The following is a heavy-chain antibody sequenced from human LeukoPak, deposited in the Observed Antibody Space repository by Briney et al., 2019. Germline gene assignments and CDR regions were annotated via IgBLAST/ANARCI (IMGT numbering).Heavy chain of an antibody. J-gene: IGHJ4*02. D-gene: IGHD1-26*01. CDR1: GFTFSTYW. V-gene: IGHV3-74*01. CDR2: ITIDGSTT. Sequence: GGSLRLSCAASGFTFSTYWMHWVRQAPGNGLVWVSRITIDGSTTSYADSVKGRFTISRDNAKNTVYMQMNSLRAEDTAVYYCVSGGGSQSLGYWGQGTLVTVSS. CDR3: VSGGGSQSLGY.